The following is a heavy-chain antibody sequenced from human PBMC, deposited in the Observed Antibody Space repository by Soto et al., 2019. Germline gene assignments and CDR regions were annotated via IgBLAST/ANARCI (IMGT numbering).Heavy chain of an antibody. Sequence: QVQLVQSGAEVKKPGASVKVSCKASGYTFTSYYIHWVRQAPGQGLEWMGIINPSGGSTSHAQKFQGRVTIARDTSTSTVYMELSSLRSEDTAVYYCAGSLNQLLSSYFDYWGQGTLVTVSS. V-gene: IGHV1-46*01. J-gene: IGHJ4*02. D-gene: IGHD2-2*01. CDR2: INPSGGST. CDR1: GYTFTSYY. CDR3: AGSLNQLLSSYFDY.